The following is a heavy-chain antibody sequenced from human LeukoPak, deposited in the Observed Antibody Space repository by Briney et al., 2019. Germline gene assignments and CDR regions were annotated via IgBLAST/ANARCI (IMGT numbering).Heavy chain of an antibody. V-gene: IGHV3-23*01. Sequence: GESLKISCKGSGYSFTSYWIGWVRQAPGKGLEWVSALGDSGGNTFYADSVKGRFTISRDNSKNTLYLQINSLRAEDTAVYYCARQRWDDFWSGNWGGAYYMDVWGKGTTVTVSS. J-gene: IGHJ6*03. CDR1: GYSFTSYW. CDR2: LGDSGGNT. CDR3: ARQRWDDFWSGNWGGAYYMDV. D-gene: IGHD3-3*01.